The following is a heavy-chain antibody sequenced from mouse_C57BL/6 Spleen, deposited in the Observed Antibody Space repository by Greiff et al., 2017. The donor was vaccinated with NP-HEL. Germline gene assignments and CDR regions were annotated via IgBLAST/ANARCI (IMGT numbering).Heavy chain of an antibody. CDR3: ARENTLDV. Sequence: VQLKQSGPGLVKPSQSLSLTCSVTGYSITSGYYWNWIRQFPGNKLEWMGYISYDGSNNYNPSLKNRISITRDTSKNQFFLKLNSVTTEDTATYYCARENTLDVWGTGTTVTVSS. CDR1: GYSITSGYY. V-gene: IGHV3-6*01. J-gene: IGHJ1*03. D-gene: IGHD5-2*01. CDR2: ISYDGSN.